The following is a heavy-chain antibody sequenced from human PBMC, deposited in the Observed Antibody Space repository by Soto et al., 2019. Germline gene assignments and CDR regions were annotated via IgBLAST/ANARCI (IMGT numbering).Heavy chain of an antibody. J-gene: IGHJ3*02. CDR1: GGSISSSSYY. CDR3: ASQFLEWLLGAFDI. CDR2: IYYSGST. V-gene: IGHV4-39*01. Sequence: SATLSLTCTVSGGSISSSSYYWGWIRQPPGKGLEWIGSIYYSGSTYYNPSLKSRVTISVDTSKNQFSLKLSSVTAADTAVYYCASQFLEWLLGAFDIWGQGTMVTVSS. D-gene: IGHD3-3*01.